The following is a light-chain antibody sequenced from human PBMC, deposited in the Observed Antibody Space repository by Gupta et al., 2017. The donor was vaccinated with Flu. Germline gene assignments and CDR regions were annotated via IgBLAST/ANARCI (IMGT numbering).Light chain of an antibody. CDR2: RTD. J-gene: IGLJ2*01. Sequence: VTLTSGFNSRSVSTNSYACWYQQTPGQPQRTLISRTDLRSSGVPDRFSGSILGNKAALTITGAQAEDESDYYCSLYVRSSILVFGGGTKVTVL. CDR3: SLYVRSSILV. V-gene: IGLV8-61*01. CDR1: SRSVSTNSY.